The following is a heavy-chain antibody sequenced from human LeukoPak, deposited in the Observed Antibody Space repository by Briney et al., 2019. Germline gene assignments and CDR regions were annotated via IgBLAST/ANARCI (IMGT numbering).Heavy chain of an antibody. CDR2: IYYSGST. Sequence: SETLSLTCTVSGGSISSGGYYWSWIRQHPGKGLEWIGYIYYSGSTYYNPSLKSRVTISVDTSKNQISLKLSSVTAADTAVYYCARPSTKYSSSSGYFQHWGQGTLVTVSS. D-gene: IGHD6-6*01. J-gene: IGHJ1*01. CDR3: ARPSTKYSSSSGYFQH. CDR1: GGSISSGGYY. V-gene: IGHV4-31*03.